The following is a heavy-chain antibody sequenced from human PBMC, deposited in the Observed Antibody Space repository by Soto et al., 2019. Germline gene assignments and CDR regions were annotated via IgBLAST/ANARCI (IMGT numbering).Heavy chain of an antibody. V-gene: IGHV3-7*01. D-gene: IGHD6-19*01. CDR2: IKQDGSET. J-gene: IGHJ4*02. CDR1: GFSFSNYW. Sequence: ELQLVESGGGLVQPGGSLRLSCVVSGFSFSNYWMSWVRQAPGKGLEWVANIKQDGSETYYVDSVKGRFTISRDNAENSLYLQMTSLRVDETAVYYCARGWATTAGTGDNWGQGTLVIVSS. CDR3: ARGWATTAGTGDN.